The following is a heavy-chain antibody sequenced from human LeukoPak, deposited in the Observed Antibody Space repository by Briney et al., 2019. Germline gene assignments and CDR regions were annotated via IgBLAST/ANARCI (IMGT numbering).Heavy chain of an antibody. Sequence: ASVKVSCKASGYTFTSYYMHWVRQAPGQGLEWMGIINPSGGSTSYAQKFQGRVTMTRDTSTSTAYMELRSLRSDDTAVYYCARSVVTPYYFDYWGQGTLVTVSS. J-gene: IGHJ4*02. V-gene: IGHV1-46*01. CDR1: GYTFTSYY. CDR3: ARSVVTPYYFDY. D-gene: IGHD4-23*01. CDR2: INPSGGST.